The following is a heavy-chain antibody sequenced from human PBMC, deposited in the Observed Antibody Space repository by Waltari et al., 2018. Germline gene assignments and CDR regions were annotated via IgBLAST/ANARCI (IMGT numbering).Heavy chain of an antibody. CDR3: ARGSYSSGCDF. D-gene: IGHD6-19*01. Sequence: QLVGSGGGVVQPGGSLRLSCAASGFTFRNYGMHWVRQSPGKGLEWVAVLLSDGSNEYYADSVKGRFTISRDNSKNTLYLQMNSLRVQDTAVYYCARGSYSSGCDFWGQGTQVTVSS. CDR2: LLSDGSNE. V-gene: IGHV3-30*03. J-gene: IGHJ4*02. CDR1: GFTFRNYG.